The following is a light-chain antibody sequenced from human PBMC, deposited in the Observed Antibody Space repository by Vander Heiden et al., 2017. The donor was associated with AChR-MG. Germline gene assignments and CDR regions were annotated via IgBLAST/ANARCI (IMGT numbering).Light chain of an antibody. CDR2: DAS. V-gene: IGKV1-33*01. Sequence: DNHMTPSPSSLSASVGDRVTITCQASQDISNYLNWYQQKPGKAPKLLIYDASNLETGVPSRFSGSGSGTDFTFTISSLQPEDIATYYCQQYYNLRYTFGQGTKLEIK. J-gene: IGKJ2*01. CDR3: QQYYNLRYT. CDR1: QDISNY.